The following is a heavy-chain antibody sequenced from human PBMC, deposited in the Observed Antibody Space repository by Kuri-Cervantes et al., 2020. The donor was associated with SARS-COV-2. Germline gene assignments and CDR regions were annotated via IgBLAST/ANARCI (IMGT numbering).Heavy chain of an antibody. V-gene: IGHV4-59*12. J-gene: IGHJ4*02. CDR2: IYSSGST. D-gene: IGHD6-13*01. CDR1: GGSISSYY. Sequence: SETLSLTCTVSGGSISSYYWSWIRQPAGKGLEWIAYIYSSGSTNYNPSLKTRVTISVDTSKNHFSLTLNSVTAADTAVYYCAYSSSRYLSLDDWGQGTRVTGSS. CDR3: AYSSSRYLSLDD.